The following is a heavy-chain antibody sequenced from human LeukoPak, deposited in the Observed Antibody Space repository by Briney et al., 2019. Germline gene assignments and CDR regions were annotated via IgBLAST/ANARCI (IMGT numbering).Heavy chain of an antibody. CDR1: VYTFTRYY. J-gene: IGHJ4*02. V-gene: IGHV1-2*02. Sequence: GASVKVSCKASVYTFTRYYMHWVRHAPGQGLEWMGWINPNSGGTNYAQKFQGRVTMTRDTSISTAYMELSRLRSDDTAVYYCARVIVATISFDYWGQGTLVTVSS. CDR2: INPNSGGT. D-gene: IGHD5-12*01. CDR3: ARVIVATISFDY.